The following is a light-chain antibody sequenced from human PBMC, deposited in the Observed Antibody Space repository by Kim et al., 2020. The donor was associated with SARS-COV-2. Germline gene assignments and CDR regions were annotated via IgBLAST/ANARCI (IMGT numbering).Light chain of an antibody. CDR2: AAS. J-gene: IGKJ2*01. CDR3: QQSYSTEYT. Sequence: SASVGDRVTITCRASQSISSYLNWYQQKPGKAPKLLIYAASSLKSGVPSRFSGSGSGTDFTLTISSLQPEDFATYYCQQSYSTEYTFGQGTKLEI. V-gene: IGKV1-39*01. CDR1: QSISSY.